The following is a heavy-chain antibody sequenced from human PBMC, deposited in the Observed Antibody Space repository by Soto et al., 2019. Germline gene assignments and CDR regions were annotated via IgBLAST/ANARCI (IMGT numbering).Heavy chain of an antibody. Sequence: QVQLVQSGAEVKKPGSSVKVSCKASGGTFSSYAISWVRQAPGQGLEWMGGIIPIFGTANYAQKFQGRVTITADKSTSTAYMELSSLRSEDTAVYYCEAYYYDSSGSQYYFDYWGQGTLVTVSS. CDR3: EAYYYDSSGSQYYFDY. D-gene: IGHD3-22*01. CDR2: IIPIFGTA. CDR1: GGTFSSYA. J-gene: IGHJ4*02. V-gene: IGHV1-69*06.